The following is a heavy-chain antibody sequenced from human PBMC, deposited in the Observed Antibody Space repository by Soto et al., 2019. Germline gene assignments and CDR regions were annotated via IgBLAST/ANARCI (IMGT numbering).Heavy chain of an antibody. D-gene: IGHD5-12*01. CDR2: IYYSGST. Sequence: QLQLQESGPGLVKPSETLSLTCTVSGGSISSSSYYWGWIRQPPGKGLEWIGSIYYSGSTYYNPSLKSRVTISVDTSKNQFSLKLSSVTAADTAVYYCARHEGSGYPRVNYYYYYGMDVWGQGTTVTVSS. V-gene: IGHV4-39*01. J-gene: IGHJ6*02. CDR3: ARHEGSGYPRVNYYYYYGMDV. CDR1: GGSISSSSYY.